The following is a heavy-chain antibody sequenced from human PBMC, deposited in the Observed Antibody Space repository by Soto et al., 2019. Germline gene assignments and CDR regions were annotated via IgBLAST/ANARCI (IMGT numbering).Heavy chain of an antibody. D-gene: IGHD3-10*01. CDR3: ARAPVLLWFGESNYFDY. CDR2: IYYSGST. Sequence: SDTLSLTCTVSGGSISSGDYYWSWIRQPPGKGLEWIGYIYYSGSTYYNPSLKSRVTISVDTSKNQFSLKLSSVTAADTAVYYCARAPVLLWFGESNYFDYWGQGTLVTVS. V-gene: IGHV4-30-4*02. J-gene: IGHJ4*02. CDR1: GGSISSGDYY.